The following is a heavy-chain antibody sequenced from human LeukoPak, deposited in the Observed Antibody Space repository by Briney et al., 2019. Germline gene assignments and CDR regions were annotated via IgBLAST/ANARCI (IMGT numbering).Heavy chain of an antibody. Sequence: SVKVSCKASGGSFSSHAIAWVRQAPGQGPEWMGGIIPISGTANYAQKFQGRVTITTDESTSTAYMELSSLTSDDTAVYYCAAHGVVAATITFAWYFDVWGRGTLVTVSS. CDR2: IIPISGTA. J-gene: IGHJ2*01. CDR1: GGSFSSHA. D-gene: IGHD2-15*01. CDR3: AAHGVVAATITFAWYFDV. V-gene: IGHV1-69*05.